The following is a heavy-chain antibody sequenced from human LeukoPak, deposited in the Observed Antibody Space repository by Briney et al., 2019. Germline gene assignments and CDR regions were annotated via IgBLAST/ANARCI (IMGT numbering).Heavy chain of an antibody. CDR2: IYYSGGT. D-gene: IGHD6-19*01. Sequence: SETLSLTCTVSGGSISSYYWSWIRQPPGKGLEWIGYIYYSGGTNYNPSLKSRITISVDTSKNQFSLKLSSVTAADTAVYYCARHWSGYSSGWPFDYWGQGTLVTVSS. J-gene: IGHJ4*02. CDR1: GGSISSYY. V-gene: IGHV4-59*08. CDR3: ARHWSGYSSGWPFDY.